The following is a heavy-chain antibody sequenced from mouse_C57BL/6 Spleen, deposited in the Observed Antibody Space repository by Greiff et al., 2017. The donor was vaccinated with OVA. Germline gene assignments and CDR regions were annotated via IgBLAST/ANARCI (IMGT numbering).Heavy chain of an antibody. V-gene: IGHV1-82*01. D-gene: IGHD1-1*01. J-gene: IGHJ4*01. CDR3: ASPSYYGSSYYAMDY. Sequence: QVQLKQSGPELVKPGASVKISCKASGYAFSSSWMNWVKQRPGKGLEWIGRIYPGDGDTNYNGKVKGKATLTADKSSSTAYMQLSSLTSEDAAVYFCASPSYYGSSYYAMDYWGQGTSVTVSS. CDR1: GYAFSSSW. CDR2: IYPGDGDT.